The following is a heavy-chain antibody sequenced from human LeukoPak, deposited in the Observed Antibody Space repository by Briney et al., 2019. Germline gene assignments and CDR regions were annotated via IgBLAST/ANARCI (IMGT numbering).Heavy chain of an antibody. Sequence: ASVKVSCKASGYTFTSCDINWVRQAPGQGLEWMGWISAYSGNTNYAQNLQDRVTMTTDTSTSTAYMELTNLRSDDTAVYYCARGEFPLDAFDIWGQGTMVTVSS. CDR1: GYTFTSCD. CDR2: ISAYSGNT. CDR3: ARGEFPLDAFDI. V-gene: IGHV1-18*01. D-gene: IGHD3-10*01. J-gene: IGHJ3*02.